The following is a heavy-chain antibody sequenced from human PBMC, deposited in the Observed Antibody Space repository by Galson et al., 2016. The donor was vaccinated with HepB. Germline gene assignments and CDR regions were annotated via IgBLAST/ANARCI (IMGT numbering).Heavy chain of an antibody. CDR3: ARGVGGVGDYSEGYYYHYYMDV. CDR2: ISTFNGKT. V-gene: IGHV1-18*04. D-gene: IGHD3-16*01. CDR1: GYMFISYG. Sequence: SVKVSCKASGYMFISYGISWVRQAPGQGLEWMGWISTFNGKTDFARKFQGRVTMTTDTSTNTALMDLRSLRSDDTAVDYCARGVGGVGDYSEGYYYHYYMDVWGTGTTVTVTS. J-gene: IGHJ6*03.